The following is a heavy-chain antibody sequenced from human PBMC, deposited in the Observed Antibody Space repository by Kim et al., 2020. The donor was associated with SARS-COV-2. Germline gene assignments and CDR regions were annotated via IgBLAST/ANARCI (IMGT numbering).Heavy chain of an antibody. CDR3: ARIGSGSYYPIPYYYYYGMDV. D-gene: IGHD3-10*01. V-gene: IGHV4-39*01. J-gene: IGHJ6*02. CDR2: IYYSGST. CDR1: GGSISSSSYY. Sequence: SETLSLTCTVSGGSISSSSYYWGWIRQPPGKGLEWIGSIYYSGSTYYNPSLKSRVTISVDTSKNQFSLKLSSVTAADTAVYYCARIGSGSYYPIPYYYYYGMDVWGQGTTVTVSS.